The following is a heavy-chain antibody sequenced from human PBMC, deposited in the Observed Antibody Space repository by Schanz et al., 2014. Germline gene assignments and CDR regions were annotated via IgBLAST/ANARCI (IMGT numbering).Heavy chain of an antibody. D-gene: IGHD4-17*01. CDR3: AKDPHKDYGGKPQALDI. Sequence: QVQLVESGGGVVQPGRSLRLSCATSGFTFSSYGMHWVRQAPGKGLEWVAVIWFDGNNKYYADSVKGRFTISRDNSKNTLYLQINSLRAEDTALYYCAKDPHKDYGGKPQALDIWGHGTMVTVS. J-gene: IGHJ3*02. CDR1: GFTFSSYG. V-gene: IGHV3-33*06. CDR2: IWFDGNNK.